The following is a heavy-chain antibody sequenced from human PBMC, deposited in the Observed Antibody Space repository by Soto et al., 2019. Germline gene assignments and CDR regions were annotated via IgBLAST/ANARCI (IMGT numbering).Heavy chain of an antibody. CDR3: VAKGHYDFWSGYDY. Sequence: QVQLVESGGGVVQPGTSLRLSCAASGFTFSSYAIHWVRQAPGKELEWVAGISYDGSNKYFVDSVEGRFTISRDNSKNTVYLQMHSLRAEDTAVYYCVAKGHYDFWSGYDYWGQGTLVTVSS. CDR2: ISYDGSNK. D-gene: IGHD3-3*01. CDR1: GFTFSSYA. J-gene: IGHJ4*02. V-gene: IGHV3-30*03.